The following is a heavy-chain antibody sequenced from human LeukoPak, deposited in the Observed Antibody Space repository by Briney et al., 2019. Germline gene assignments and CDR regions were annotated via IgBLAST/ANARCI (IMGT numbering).Heavy chain of an antibody. Sequence: GGSLRLSCAAAGFTFSSYEMNWVRQAPGKGLERVSYVSSSGRTIYYADSVKGRFTISRDNAQNSLYLQMNSLRAEDAAVYYCARATWGVASDFDYWGQGTLVTVSS. D-gene: IGHD3-16*01. V-gene: IGHV3-48*03. CDR2: VSSSGRTI. J-gene: IGHJ4*02. CDR1: GFTFSSYE. CDR3: ARATWGVASDFDY.